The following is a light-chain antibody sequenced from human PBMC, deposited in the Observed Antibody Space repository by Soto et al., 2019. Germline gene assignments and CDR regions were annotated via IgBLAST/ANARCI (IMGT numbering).Light chain of an antibody. J-gene: IGKJ4*01. CDR2: GAS. CDR3: QQYDSSPHT. CDR1: QSLSRTY. V-gene: IGKV3-20*01. Sequence: EIVLTQSPGTLSLSPGERATLSCRASQSLSRTYLAWYQQRPGQAPRLLIYGASSRATGIPDRFSGSGSGTDFTLTISRLEPEDFAVYYCQQYDSSPHTFVGGTKVEIK.